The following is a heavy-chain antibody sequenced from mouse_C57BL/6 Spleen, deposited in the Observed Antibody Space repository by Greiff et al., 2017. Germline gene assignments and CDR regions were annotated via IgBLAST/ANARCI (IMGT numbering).Heavy chain of an antibody. V-gene: IGHV1-55*01. CDR3: ARERNYGSRGYFDY. J-gene: IGHJ2*01. Sequence: VQLQQPGAELVKPGASVKMSCKASGYTFTSYWITWVKQRPGQGLEWIGDIYPGSGSTNYNEKFKSKATLTVDTSSSTAYMQLSSLTSEDSAVYYCARERNYGSRGYFDYWGQGTTLTVSS. D-gene: IGHD1-1*01. CDR1: GYTFTSYW. CDR2: IYPGSGST.